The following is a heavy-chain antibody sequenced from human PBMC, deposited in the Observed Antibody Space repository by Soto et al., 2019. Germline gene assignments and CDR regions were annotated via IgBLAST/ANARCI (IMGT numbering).Heavy chain of an antibody. CDR1: GFTFSSYG. V-gene: IGHV3-30*03. Sequence: PGGSLRLSCAASGFTFSSYGMHWVRQAPGKGLEWVAVISYDGSNKYYADSVKGRFTISRDNSKNTLYLQMNSLRAEDTVVYYCAIDGPGWCELRNLFASWGQGSLVTVSS. J-gene: IGHJ5*02. CDR3: AIDGPGWCELRNLFAS. CDR2: ISYDGSNK. D-gene: IGHD2-21*01.